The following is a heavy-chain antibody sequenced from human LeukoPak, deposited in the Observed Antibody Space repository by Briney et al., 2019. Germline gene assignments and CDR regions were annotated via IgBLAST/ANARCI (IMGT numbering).Heavy chain of an antibody. V-gene: IGHV3-11*01. D-gene: IGHD5-18*01. CDR1: GFTFSDYY. J-gene: IGHJ6*02. Sequence: PGGSLRLSCAASGFTFSDYYMSWIRQAPGKGLEWVSYISSSGSTIYYADSVKGRFTISRDNAKNSLYLQMNSLRAEDTAVYYCASRYSYGLYYYYYGMDVWGQGTTVTVSS. CDR2: ISSSGSTI. CDR3: ASRYSYGLYYYYYGMDV.